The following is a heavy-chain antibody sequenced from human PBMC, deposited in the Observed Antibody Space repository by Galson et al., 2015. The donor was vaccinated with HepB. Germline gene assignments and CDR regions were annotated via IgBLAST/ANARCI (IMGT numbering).Heavy chain of an antibody. CDR1: GYTFTSYG. D-gene: IGHD3-3*01. CDR3: ARDHRQGFWSGDPSDGWFDP. CDR2: ISAYNGNT. Sequence: SVKVSCKASGYTFTSYGISWVRQAPGQGLEWMGWISAYNGNTNYAQKLQGRVAMTTDTSTSTAYMELRSLRSDDTAVYYCARDHRQGFWSGDPSDGWFDPWGQGTLVTVSS. V-gene: IGHV1-18*01. J-gene: IGHJ5*02.